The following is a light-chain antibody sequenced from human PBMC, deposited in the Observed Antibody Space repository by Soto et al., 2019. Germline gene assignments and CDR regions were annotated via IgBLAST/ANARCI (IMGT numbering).Light chain of an antibody. CDR1: QGISSY. V-gene: IGKV1-9*01. J-gene: IGKJ5*01. CDR3: QQFNSYPRT. CDR2: AAS. Sequence: DIQMTQSPSSLSASVGDRVTITCRASQGISSYLAWYQQKPGKAPKLLIYAASTLQSGVPSRFSGSGSGTEFTLTISSLQPEDFATYYCQQFNSYPRTFGQGTRLEIK.